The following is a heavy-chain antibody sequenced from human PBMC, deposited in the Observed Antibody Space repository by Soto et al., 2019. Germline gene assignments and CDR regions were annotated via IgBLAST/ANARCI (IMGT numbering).Heavy chain of an antibody. Sequence: GGSLRLSCAASGFTFSSYAMSWVRQAPGKGLEWVSAISGSGGSTYYADPVKGRFTISRDNSKNTLYLQMNSLRAEDTAVYYCAKARADSSGWYPYAFDIWGQGTMVTVSS. D-gene: IGHD6-19*01. J-gene: IGHJ3*02. V-gene: IGHV3-23*01. CDR1: GFTFSSYA. CDR2: ISGSGGST. CDR3: AKARADSSGWYPYAFDI.